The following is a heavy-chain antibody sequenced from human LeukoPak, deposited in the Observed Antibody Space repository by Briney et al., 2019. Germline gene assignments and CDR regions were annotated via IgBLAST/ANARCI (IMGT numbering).Heavy chain of an antibody. D-gene: IGHD6-25*01. J-gene: IGHJ5*02. V-gene: IGHV4-4*07. Sequence: SETLSLTCTVSGGSISSYYWSWIWQPARKGLEWIGRIYISGSTNYNPSLKSRVTMSVDTSKNQFYLNLSSVTAADTAVYYCARDQRTWFDPWGQGTLVTVSS. CDR3: ARDQRTWFDP. CDR2: IYISGST. CDR1: GGSISSYY.